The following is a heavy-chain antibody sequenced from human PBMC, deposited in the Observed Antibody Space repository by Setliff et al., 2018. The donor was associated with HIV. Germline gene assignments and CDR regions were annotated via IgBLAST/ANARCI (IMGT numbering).Heavy chain of an antibody. J-gene: IGHJ3*02. V-gene: IGHV1-18*01. D-gene: IGHD6-13*01. CDR1: GYTFTSYG. Sequence: ASVKVSCKASGYTFTSYGISWVRQAPGQGLEWMGWISGYNGNTNYAQKPQGRVTMTTDTSTSTAYMELRSLRSDDTAVYYCAATAAAALRGTFDIWGQGTMVTVSS. CDR3: AATAAAALRGTFDI. CDR2: ISGYNGNT.